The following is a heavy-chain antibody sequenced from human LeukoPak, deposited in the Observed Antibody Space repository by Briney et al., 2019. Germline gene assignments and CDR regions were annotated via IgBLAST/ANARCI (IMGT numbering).Heavy chain of an antibody. D-gene: IGHD6-19*01. V-gene: IGHV1-69*02. CDR1: GGTFSSYT. CDR2: IIPILGIA. J-gene: IGHJ6*03. Sequence: SVKVSCKASGGTFSSYTIGWVRQAPGQGLEWMGRIIPILGIANYAQKFQGRVTITADKSTSTAYMELSSLRSEDTAVYYCARGIAVAGTNYYYYMDVWGKGTTVTVSS. CDR3: ARGIAVAGTNYYYYMDV.